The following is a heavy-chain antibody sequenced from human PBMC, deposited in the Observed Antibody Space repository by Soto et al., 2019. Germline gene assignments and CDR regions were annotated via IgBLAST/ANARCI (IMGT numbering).Heavy chain of an antibody. CDR2: IYYSGST. Sequence: SETLSLTCTVSGGSISSSSYYWGWIRQPPGKGLEWIGSIYYSGSTYYNPSLKSRVTISVDTSKNQFSLKLSSVTAADTAVYYCACFGVDFDYWGQGTLVTVSS. CDR1: GGSISSSSYY. D-gene: IGHD3-3*01. CDR3: ACFGVDFDY. V-gene: IGHV4-39*01. J-gene: IGHJ4*02.